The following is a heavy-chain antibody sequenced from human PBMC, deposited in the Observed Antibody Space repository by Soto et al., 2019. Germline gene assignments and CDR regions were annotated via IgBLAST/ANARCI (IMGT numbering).Heavy chain of an antibody. V-gene: IGHV3-23*01. D-gene: IGHD3-10*01. CDR3: AKFREPNYDNWFDP. CDR1: GFTFSSYA. J-gene: IGHJ5*02. CDR2: ISGSGGST. Sequence: GGSLRLSCAASGFTFSSYAMSWVRQAPGKGLEWVPAISGSGGSTYYADSVKGRFTISRDNSKNTLYLQMNSLRAEDTAVYYCAKFREPNYDNWFDPWGQGTLVTVSS.